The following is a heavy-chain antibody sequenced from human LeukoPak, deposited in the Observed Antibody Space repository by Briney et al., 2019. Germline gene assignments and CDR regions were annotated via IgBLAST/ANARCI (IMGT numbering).Heavy chain of an antibody. J-gene: IGHJ4*02. CDR3: ARLVFGSSSWYHGLGYFDY. V-gene: IGHV5-51*01. CDR1: GYSFTSYW. CDR2: IYPGDSDP. D-gene: IGHD6-13*01. Sequence: GESLKISCKGSGYSFTSYWIGWLRKMPGKALEWMGIIYPGDSDPRYSPSLPGQVTISADKSISTAYLQWSSLKASDTAMYYCARLVFGSSSWYHGLGYFDYWGQGTLVTVSS.